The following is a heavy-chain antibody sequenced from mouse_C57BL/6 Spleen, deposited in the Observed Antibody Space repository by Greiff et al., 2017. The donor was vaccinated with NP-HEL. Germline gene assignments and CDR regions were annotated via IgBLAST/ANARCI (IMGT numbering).Heavy chain of an antibody. V-gene: IGHV1-50*01. CDR2: IDPSDSYT. D-gene: IGHD1-1*01. CDR1: GSTFTSYW. CDR3: ARPITTVVADYFDY. J-gene: IGHJ2*01. Sequence: VQLQQPGAELVKPGASVRLSCKASGSTFTSYWMQWVKQRPGQGLAWIGEIDPSDSYTTYNQKFKGKATLTVDTSSSTAYMQLSSLTSEDSAVYYCARPITTVVADYFDYWGQGTTLTVSS.